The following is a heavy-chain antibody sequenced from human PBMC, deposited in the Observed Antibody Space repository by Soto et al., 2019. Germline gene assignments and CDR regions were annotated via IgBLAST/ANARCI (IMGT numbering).Heavy chain of an antibody. CDR1: GYTFTCDY. D-gene: IGHD6-13*01. CDR3: ARAVGRGGSSWYRGAYDY. V-gene: IGHV1-2*04. J-gene: IGHJ4*02. CDR2: INPDTGGT. Sequence: AAVKVSCKASGYTFTCDYIHWVRQAPGQGLEWMGWINPDTGGTDYIQNFQGWVTMTRETSITTAYLELTSLKSDDTAVYYRARAVGRGGSSWYRGAYDYWGQGTLVTV.